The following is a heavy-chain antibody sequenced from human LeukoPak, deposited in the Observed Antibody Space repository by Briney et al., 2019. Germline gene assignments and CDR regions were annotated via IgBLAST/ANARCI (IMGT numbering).Heavy chain of an antibody. CDR3: ARDRSGDTMIYDY. J-gene: IGHJ4*02. CDR2: ISSSSRSSYI. D-gene: IGHD3-22*01. Sequence: PGGSLRLSCAASGFTFNSYTMNCVRQAPGKGLEWVSSISSSSRSSYIYYADSVKGRFTISRDNAKNSLYLQMNSLRAEDTAVYYCARDRSGDTMIYDYWGQGTLVTVSS. V-gene: IGHV3-21*01. CDR1: GFTFNSYT.